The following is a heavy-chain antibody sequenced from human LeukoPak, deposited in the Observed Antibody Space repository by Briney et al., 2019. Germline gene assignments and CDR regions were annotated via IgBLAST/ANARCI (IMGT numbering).Heavy chain of an antibody. CDR1: GFTFSSYA. Sequence: PGGSLRLSCAASGFTFSSYAMHWVRQAPGKGLEWVAVISYDGSNKYYADSVKGRFTISRDNSKNTLYLQMNSLRAEDTAVYYCARDVLLWFGEFTFDYWGQGTLVTVSS. J-gene: IGHJ4*02. CDR2: ISYDGSNK. D-gene: IGHD3-10*01. CDR3: ARDVLLWFGEFTFDY. V-gene: IGHV3-30-3*01.